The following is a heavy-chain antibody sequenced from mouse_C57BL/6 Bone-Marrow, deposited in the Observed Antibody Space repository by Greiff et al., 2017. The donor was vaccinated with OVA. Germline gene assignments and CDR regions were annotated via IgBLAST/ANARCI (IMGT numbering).Heavy chain of an antibody. V-gene: IGHV2-5*01. CDR1: GFSLTSYG. CDR3: AKKGGNYVLYYAMDY. CDR2: IWRGGST. D-gene: IGHD2-1*01. J-gene: IGHJ4*01. Sequence: QVQLQQSGPGLVQPSQSLSITCTVSGFSLTSYGVHWVRLSPGKGLEWLGVIWRGGSTDYNAAFMSRLSITKDNSKSHVFFKMHSLQADDTAIYYCAKKGGNYVLYYAMDYWGKGTSVTVSS.